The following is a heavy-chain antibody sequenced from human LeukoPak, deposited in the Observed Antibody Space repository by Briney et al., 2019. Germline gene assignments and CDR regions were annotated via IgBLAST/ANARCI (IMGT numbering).Heavy chain of an antibody. CDR3: ARAYTSPNGPY. J-gene: IGHJ4*02. D-gene: IGHD3-16*01. Sequence: GASVRVSCKASGYTFTDYYLHWVRQAPGQGLEWMGWINPHSGGTNYAQKFQGRVTMTRDTSITTAYMELNRLRSDDTAVYYRARAYTSPNGPYWGQGILVTVSS. CDR2: INPHSGGT. V-gene: IGHV1-2*02. CDR1: GYTFTDYY.